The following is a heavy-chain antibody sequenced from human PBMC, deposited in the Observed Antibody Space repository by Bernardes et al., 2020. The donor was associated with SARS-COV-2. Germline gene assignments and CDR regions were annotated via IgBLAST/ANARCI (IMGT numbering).Heavy chain of an antibody. D-gene: IGHD3-9*01. CDR3: ARDFDEWTYFDY. J-gene: IGHJ4*02. CDR2: INSDGIST. Sequence: GGSLRVSCAASGFTFSTYWMHWVRQAPGKGLVWVSRINSDGISTSYADSVKGRFTISRDNAKNTLYLQMNSLRVEDTAVYYCARDFDEWTYFDYWGQGTLITVSS. V-gene: IGHV3-74*01. CDR1: GFTFSTYW.